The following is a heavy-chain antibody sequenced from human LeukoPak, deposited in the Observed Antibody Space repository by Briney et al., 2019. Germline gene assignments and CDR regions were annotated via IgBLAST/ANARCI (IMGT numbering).Heavy chain of an antibody. CDR2: ISSSSSYI. V-gene: IGHV3-21*01. CDR3: ASLFMAAGTRDN. CDR1: GFTFSSYS. Sequence: GGSLRLSCAASGFTFSSYSMNWVRQAPGKGLEWVSSISSSSSYIYYADSVKGRFTISRDNAKNSLYLQMNSLRAEDTAVYYCASLFMAAGTRDNWGQGTLVTVYS. D-gene: IGHD6-13*01. J-gene: IGHJ4*02.